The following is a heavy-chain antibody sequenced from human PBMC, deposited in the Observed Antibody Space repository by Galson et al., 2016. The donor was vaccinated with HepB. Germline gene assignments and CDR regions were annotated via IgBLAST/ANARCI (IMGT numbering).Heavy chain of an antibody. CDR3: AREPVWLDDLLTGPPKNPDY. CDR2: ISSSGTTI. V-gene: IGHV3-48*03. CDR1: GFTFSRYE. Sequence: SLRLSCAASGFTFSRYEMNWVRQAPGKGLEWVSYISSSGTTIYYADSVKGRFTISRDNAKNSLYLQMNSLRAEDTAVYYCAREPVWLDDLLTGPPKNPDYWGQGTLVTVSS. D-gene: IGHD3-9*01. J-gene: IGHJ4*02.